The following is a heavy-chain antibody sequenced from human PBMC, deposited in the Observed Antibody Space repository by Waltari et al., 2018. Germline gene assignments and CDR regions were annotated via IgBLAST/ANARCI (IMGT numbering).Heavy chain of an antibody. CDR2: IYPWDSDT. D-gene: IGHD2-2*01. V-gene: IGHV5-51*01. J-gene: IGHJ4*02. CDR3: ARADGIVPASVRASYYFDY. CDR1: GYSFTSYW. Sequence: EVQLVQSGAEVKKPGESLKISCKGSGYSFTSYWIGWVRQMPGKGLEWMGGIYPWDSDTRYSPSFQGQVTISADKSISTAYLQWSSLKASDTAMYYCARADGIVPASVRASYYFDYWGQGTLVTVSS.